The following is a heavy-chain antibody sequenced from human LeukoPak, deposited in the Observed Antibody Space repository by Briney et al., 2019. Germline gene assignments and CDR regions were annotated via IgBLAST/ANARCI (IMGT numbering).Heavy chain of an antibody. V-gene: IGHV1-69*04. D-gene: IGHD6-13*01. CDR2: IIPILGIA. CDR3: ARDGSGIAAAGKHY. CDR1: GGTFSSYA. J-gene: IGHJ4*02. Sequence: SVKVSCKASGGTFSSYAISWVRQAPGQGLEWMGRIIPILGIANYAQRFQGRVTITADKSTSTAYMELSSLRSEDTAVYYCARDGSGIAAAGKHYWGQGTLVTVSS.